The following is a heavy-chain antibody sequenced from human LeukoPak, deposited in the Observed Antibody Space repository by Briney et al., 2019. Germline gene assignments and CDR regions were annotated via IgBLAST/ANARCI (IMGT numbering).Heavy chain of an antibody. Sequence: GGSLRLSCSASGFVFSIYTMYWVRQAPGKGPEYVSTISGSGNGGSIYYADSVKGRFTISRDDSRSIVYLQMNGLRSEDTAVYYCVKDFGRVRGTPDSWGQGTLVTVSS. D-gene: IGHD2/OR15-2a*01. J-gene: IGHJ4*02. V-gene: IGHV3-64D*06. CDR3: VKDFGRVRGTPDS. CDR1: GFVFSIYT. CDR2: ISGSGNGGSI.